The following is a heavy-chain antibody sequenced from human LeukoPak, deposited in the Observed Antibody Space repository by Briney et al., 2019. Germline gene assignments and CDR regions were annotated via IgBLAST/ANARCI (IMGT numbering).Heavy chain of an antibody. Sequence: GGSLRLSCEVSGFTFRNYAMHWVRQAPGKGLEYVSAISSNGGSTYYANSVKGRFTISRDNSKNTLYLQMGSLRAEDMAVYYCAREGGGYGTPYYFDYWGQGTLVTVSS. CDR1: GFTFRNYA. CDR2: ISSNGGST. D-gene: IGHD2-8*01. V-gene: IGHV3-64*01. J-gene: IGHJ4*02. CDR3: AREGGGYGTPYYFDY.